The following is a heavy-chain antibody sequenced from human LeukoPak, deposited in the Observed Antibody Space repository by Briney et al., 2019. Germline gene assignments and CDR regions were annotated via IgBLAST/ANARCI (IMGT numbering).Heavy chain of an antibody. Sequence: GASVKVSCKASGYTFTSYGISWVRQAPGQGLEWMGWISAYNGNTNYAQKLQGRVTMTTDTSTSTAYMELRSLRSDDTAVYYCARNYVILTGYGFFDYWGQGTLVTVSS. CDR1: GYTFTSYG. CDR2: ISAYNGNT. V-gene: IGHV1-18*01. D-gene: IGHD3-9*01. CDR3: ARNYVILTGYGFFDY. J-gene: IGHJ4*02.